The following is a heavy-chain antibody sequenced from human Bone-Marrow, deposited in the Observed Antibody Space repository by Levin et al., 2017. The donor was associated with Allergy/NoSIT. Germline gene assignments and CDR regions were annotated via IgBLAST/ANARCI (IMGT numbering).Heavy chain of an antibody. V-gene: IGHV3-23*01. J-gene: IGHJ4*02. CDR1: GFTFSSYA. CDR2: ISGSGGST. CDR3: AKDRKALNGFDY. D-gene: IGHD2-8*01. Sequence: PGGSLRLSCAASGFTFSSYAMSWVRQAPGKGLEWVSYISGSGGSTDYADSVKGRFTISRDNSKNTLYLQMNSLRGEDTAFYHCAKDRKALNGFDYWGQGTLVTVSS.